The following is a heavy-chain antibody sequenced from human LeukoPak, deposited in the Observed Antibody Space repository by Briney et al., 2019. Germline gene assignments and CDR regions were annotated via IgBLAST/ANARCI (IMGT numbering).Heavy chain of an antibody. Sequence: GGALRLSCGVSGITLSSYGMSRVRPAPGEGREWVAGLSGSAGGTNYADSVKSRFTTSRDNTKNTLLLQMASLRAEDTAVYFCAKRGVVVRVFLVGFHKEAYYFDSWGQGAQVTVSS. V-gene: IGHV3-23*01. CDR1: GITLSSYG. CDR2: LSGSAGGT. J-gene: IGHJ4*02. CDR3: AKRGVVVRVFLVGFHKEAYYFDS. D-gene: IGHD3-16*02.